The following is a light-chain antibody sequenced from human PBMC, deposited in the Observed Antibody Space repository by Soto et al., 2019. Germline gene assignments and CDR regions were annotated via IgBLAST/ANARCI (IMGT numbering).Light chain of an antibody. CDR1: QSVSSSY. J-gene: IGKJ1*01. CDR2: GAS. Sequence: EIVLTQSPGTLSLSPGEGATLSCRASQSVSSSYLAWYQQKPGQAPRLLIYGASSRATGIPDRFSGSGSGTDFTLTISRLEPEDFAVYYCQQYGSLLWTFGQGTKVEIK. V-gene: IGKV3-20*01. CDR3: QQYGSLLWT.